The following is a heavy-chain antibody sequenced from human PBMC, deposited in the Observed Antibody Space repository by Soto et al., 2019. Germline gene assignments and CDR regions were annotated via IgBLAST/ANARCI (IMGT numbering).Heavy chain of an antibody. J-gene: IGHJ4*02. V-gene: IGHV3-7*03. CDR2: IIKDGSER. D-gene: IGHD3-10*01. Sequence: WGSLRLSCAASGFPFSRYSMNWVRQAPGKGLEWVANIIKDGSERSYVDSVKGRFIISRDNAKNSLYLEMNSLRVEDTAVYYCARDWGGLGYWGQGTLVTVSS. CDR1: GFPFSRYS. CDR3: ARDWGGLGY.